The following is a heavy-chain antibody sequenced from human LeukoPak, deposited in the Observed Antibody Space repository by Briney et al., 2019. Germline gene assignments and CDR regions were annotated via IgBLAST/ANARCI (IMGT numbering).Heavy chain of an antibody. Sequence: SETLSLTCAVYGGSFSGYYWSWIRQPPGKGLEWIGEINHSGSTNYNPSLKSRVTISVDTSKNQFSLKLSSVTAADTAVYYCARARMDYYDSSGYPLLVFYFDYWGQGTLVTVSS. D-gene: IGHD3-22*01. CDR2: INHSGST. CDR3: ARARMDYYDSSGYPLLVFYFDY. V-gene: IGHV4-34*01. J-gene: IGHJ4*02. CDR1: GGSFSGYY.